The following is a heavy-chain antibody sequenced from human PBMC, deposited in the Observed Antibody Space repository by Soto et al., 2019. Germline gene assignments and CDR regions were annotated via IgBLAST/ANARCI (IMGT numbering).Heavy chain of an antibody. V-gene: IGHV3-23*01. D-gene: IGHD1-26*01. CDR1: GSTFSSYD. CDR2: ISHSGDTT. CDR3: SEVDGGMYSTVDY. Sequence: EVHLLESGGGLVQPGGSLRLSCAASGSTFSSYDMRWVRQAPGKGLEWVSGISHSGDTTYYAESVKGRFTISRDNSKNTLNLQMNILRADDTAVYYWSEVDGGMYSTVDYWGQGTLVTVSS. J-gene: IGHJ4*02.